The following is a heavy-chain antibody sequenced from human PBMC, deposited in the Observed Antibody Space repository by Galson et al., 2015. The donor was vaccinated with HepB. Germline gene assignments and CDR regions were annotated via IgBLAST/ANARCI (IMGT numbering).Heavy chain of an antibody. J-gene: IGHJ4*02. D-gene: IGHD6-19*01. V-gene: IGHV5-10-1*01. CDR1: GYSFISYW. Sequence: SGAEVKKPGESLRISCKGSGYSFISYWISWVRQTPGKGLEWMGRIDPSDSYTSYSPSFQGHVTIAADKSISTAYLQLSSLKASDTAMYYCVTLSRAVAGEYWGQGTLVTVSS. CDR2: IDPSDSYT. CDR3: VTLSRAVAGEY.